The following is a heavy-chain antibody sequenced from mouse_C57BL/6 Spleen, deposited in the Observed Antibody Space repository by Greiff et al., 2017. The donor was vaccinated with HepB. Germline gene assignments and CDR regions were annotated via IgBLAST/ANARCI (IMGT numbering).Heavy chain of an antibody. CDR3: ARGTGTRTWFAY. CDR2: IDPSDSYT. Sequence: QVQLQQPGAELVMPGASVKLSCKASGYTFTSYWMHWVKQRPGQGLEWIGEIDPSDSYTNYNQKFKGKSTLTVDKSSSTAYMQLSSLTSEDSAVYYGARGTGTRTWFAYWGQGTLVTVSA. J-gene: IGHJ3*01. CDR1: GYTFTSYW. V-gene: IGHV1-69*01. D-gene: IGHD4-1*01.